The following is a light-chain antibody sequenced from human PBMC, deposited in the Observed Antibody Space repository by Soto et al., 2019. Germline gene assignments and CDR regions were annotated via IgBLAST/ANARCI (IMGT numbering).Light chain of an antibody. V-gene: IGKV3-11*01. Sequence: EIVLTQSPATLSLSPGDRATLSCRASQTLSTYVAWYQQKPGQAPRLLIYDASNRATGIPARFSGSGSGADFTLTISSLEPEDFAVYYCLQRYNWPLTFGQGTKVEI. CDR2: DAS. CDR3: LQRYNWPLT. CDR1: QTLSTY. J-gene: IGKJ1*01.